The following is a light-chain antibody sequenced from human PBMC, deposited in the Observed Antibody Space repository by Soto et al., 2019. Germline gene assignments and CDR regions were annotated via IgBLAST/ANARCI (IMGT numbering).Light chain of an antibody. J-gene: IGKJ1*01. CDR3: QHYNSYSEA. CDR1: HSLLHSNGYNY. V-gene: IGKV2-28*01. Sequence: DIVMTQSPLSLPVTPGQPSSISCRSRHSLLHSNGYNYLDWYLQKTGQSPQLLIYKASTLKSGVPSRFSGSGYGTELTLTISSLQHDDFATYYCQHYNSYSEAFGHGTKVDIK. CDR2: KAS.